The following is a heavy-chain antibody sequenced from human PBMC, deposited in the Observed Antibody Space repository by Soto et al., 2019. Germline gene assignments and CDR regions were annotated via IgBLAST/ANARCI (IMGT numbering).Heavy chain of an antibody. V-gene: IGHV4-39*01. J-gene: IGHJ6*02. Sequence: PSETLSLTCTVSGGSISSSSYYWGWIRRPPGKGLEWIGSIYYSGSTYYNPSLKSRVTISVDTSKNQFSLKLSSVTAADTAVYYRARSIVIAYYYSGMDVWGQGTTVTVSS. CDR3: ARSIVIAYYYSGMDV. D-gene: IGHD3-16*02. CDR1: GGSISSSSYY. CDR2: IYYSGST.